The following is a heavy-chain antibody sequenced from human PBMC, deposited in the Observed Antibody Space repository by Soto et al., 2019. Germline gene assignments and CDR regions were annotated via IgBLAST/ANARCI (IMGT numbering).Heavy chain of an antibody. V-gene: IGHV3-48*01. CDR2: ISSSSSTI. CDR3: ARDFGLYAKTPGDGPAVYYYYYYMDV. CDR1: GFTFSSYS. Sequence: GGSLRLSCAASGFTFSSYSMNWVRQAPGKGLEWVSYISSSSSTIYYADSVKGRFTISRDNAKNSLYLQMNSLRAEDTAVYYCARDFGLYAKTPGDGPAVYYYYYYMDVWGKGTTVTVSS. D-gene: IGHD3-10*01. J-gene: IGHJ6*03.